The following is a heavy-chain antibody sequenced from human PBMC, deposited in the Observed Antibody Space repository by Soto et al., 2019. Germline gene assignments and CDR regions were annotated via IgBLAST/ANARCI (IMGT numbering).Heavy chain of an antibody. CDR1: GGSISSYY. J-gene: IGHJ6*02. V-gene: IGHV4-59*08. CDR2: VYYSGTT. Sequence: PSETLSLTCTVSGGSISSYYWSWIRQPPGKGLEWIGYVYYSGTTNYNPSLNSRVTISVDTSKNQFSLKLSSVTAADTAVYYCASHGDYYYYYGMDVWGQGTTVTVSS. CDR3: ASHGDYYYYYGMDV.